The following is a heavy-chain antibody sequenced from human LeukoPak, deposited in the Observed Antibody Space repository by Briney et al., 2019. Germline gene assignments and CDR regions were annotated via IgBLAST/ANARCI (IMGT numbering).Heavy chain of an antibody. V-gene: IGHV1-2*02. Sequence: ASVKVSCKASGYTFTEYHVHWVRQAPGQGLEWMGWLDANNGATNYAQRFQGRVTMTRDTSINTAYVELSSLRSDDTAVYYCARDRTPLAGSYFDYWGQGTLVTVSS. CDR1: GYTFTEYH. CDR3: ARDRTPLAGSYFDY. J-gene: IGHJ4*02. D-gene: IGHD6-19*01. CDR2: LDANNGAT.